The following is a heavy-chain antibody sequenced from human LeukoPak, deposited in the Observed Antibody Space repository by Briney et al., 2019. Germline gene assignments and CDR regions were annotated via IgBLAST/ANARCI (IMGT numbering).Heavy chain of an antibody. V-gene: IGHV3-30*02. J-gene: IGHJ4*02. D-gene: IGHD3-3*01. CDR3: AKDTVRLSRIKIFGVANH. Sequence: GGSLRLSCAASGFLFINYGVHWVRQAPGEGLEWVAFIGYDGSDKFYADSVKGRFTISRDNSKNTLYLQMNSLRPEDTAVYYCAKDTVRLSRIKIFGVANHWGQGTLVTVSS. CDR2: IGYDGSDK. CDR1: GFLFINYG.